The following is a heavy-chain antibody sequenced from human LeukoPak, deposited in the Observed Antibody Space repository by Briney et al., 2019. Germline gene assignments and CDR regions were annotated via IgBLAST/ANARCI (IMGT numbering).Heavy chain of an antibody. CDR1: GFTFSSYA. J-gene: IGHJ6*03. Sequence: PGGSLRLSCAASGFTFSSYAMSWVRQAPGKGLEWVSGISWNSGSIGYADSVKGRFTISRDNAKNSLYLQMNSLRAEDTALYYCAKGGYYDILTEGACYMDVWGKGTTVTISS. CDR2: ISWNSGSI. D-gene: IGHD3-9*01. CDR3: AKGGYYDILTEGACYMDV. V-gene: IGHV3-9*01.